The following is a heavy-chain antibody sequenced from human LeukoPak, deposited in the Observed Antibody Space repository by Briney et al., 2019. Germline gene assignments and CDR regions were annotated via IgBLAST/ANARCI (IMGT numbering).Heavy chain of an antibody. D-gene: IGHD6-6*01. V-gene: IGHV4-4*09. CDR2: IYTSGST. CDR1: GGSISSYY. J-gene: IGHJ6*03. CDR3: ARLYSSSSEGYYYYYMDV. Sequence: SETLSLTCTVSGGSISSYYWSWFRQPPGKGLEWIGYIYTSGSTNYNPSLKSRVTISVDTSKNQFSLKLSSVTAADTAVYYCARLYSSSSEGYYYYYMDVWGKGTTVTVSS.